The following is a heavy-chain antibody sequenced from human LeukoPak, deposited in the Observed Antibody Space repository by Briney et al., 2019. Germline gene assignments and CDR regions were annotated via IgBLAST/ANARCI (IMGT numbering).Heavy chain of an antibody. Sequence: GESLRLSCAASGFTFSNYAMNWVRQAPGKGLEWVSTIIGSSGSTFYADSVKGRFTISKDTSKNTLYLHMSSLRADDTAVYYCAKGGYDYVEVAYFDYWGQGTLVTVSS. J-gene: IGHJ4*02. D-gene: IGHD5-12*01. CDR2: IIGSSGST. V-gene: IGHV3-23*01. CDR1: GFTFSNYA. CDR3: AKGGYDYVEVAYFDY.